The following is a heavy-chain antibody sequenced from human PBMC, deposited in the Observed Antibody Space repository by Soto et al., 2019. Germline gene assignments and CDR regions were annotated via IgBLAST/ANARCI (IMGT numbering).Heavy chain of an antibody. CDR3: AMTVIAPSPYLDH. D-gene: IGHD4-17*01. V-gene: IGHV4-4*07. Sequence: QVQLQESGPGLVKPSETLSLTCSVSGDSISRQYCSCLRQPAGGGLDWIGRIYTTGATNYHSSLKSRVSMSVDTSKNQFSLRLTAVTDAGTAVYFCAMTVIAPSPYLDHWGQGLLVTVSS. CDR1: GDSISRQY. CDR2: IYTTGAT. J-gene: IGHJ4*02.